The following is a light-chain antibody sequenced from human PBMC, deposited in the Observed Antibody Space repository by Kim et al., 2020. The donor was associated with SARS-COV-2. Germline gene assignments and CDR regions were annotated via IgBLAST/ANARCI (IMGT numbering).Light chain of an antibody. V-gene: IGLV3-1*01. CDR1: KLGDKY. Sequence: SVSPGQTASITCSGDKLGDKYACWYQQKPRQSPVLVIYQDSKRPSGIPERFSGSNSGNTATLTISGTQAMDEADYYCQAWDSSTAVFGGGTQLTVL. CDR3: QAWDSSTAV. J-gene: IGLJ2*01. CDR2: QDS.